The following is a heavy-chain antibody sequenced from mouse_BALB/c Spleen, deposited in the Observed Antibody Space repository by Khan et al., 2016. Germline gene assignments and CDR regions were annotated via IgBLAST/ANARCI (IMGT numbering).Heavy chain of an antibody. CDR1: GNSITSDYS. Sequence: EVQLQESGPDLVKPSQSLSLTCTVTGNSITSDYSWHWIRQFPGNKLEWMGYIHYSGSTNYNPSLKSRISITRDTSKNPFFLQLNSVTTEDTATYYCARYYYGGAPWFAYWGRGTLVTVSA. V-gene: IGHV3-1*02. CDR3: ARYYYGGAPWFAY. CDR2: IHYSGST. J-gene: IGHJ3*01. D-gene: IGHD1-1*01.